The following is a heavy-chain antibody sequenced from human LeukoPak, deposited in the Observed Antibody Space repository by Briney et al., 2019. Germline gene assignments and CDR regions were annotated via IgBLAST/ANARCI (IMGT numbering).Heavy chain of an antibody. CDR1: GFTFSNAW. CDR3: TTDQDPSSGYEWVY. Sequence: GGSLRLSCAASGFTFSNAWMSWVRQAPGKGLEWVGRIKSKTDGGTTDYAAPVKGRFTISRDDSRNTLYLQMNSLKTEDTAVYYCTTDQDPSSGYEWVYWGQGTLVTVSS. D-gene: IGHD5-12*01. CDR2: IKSKTDGGTT. V-gene: IGHV3-15*01. J-gene: IGHJ4*02.